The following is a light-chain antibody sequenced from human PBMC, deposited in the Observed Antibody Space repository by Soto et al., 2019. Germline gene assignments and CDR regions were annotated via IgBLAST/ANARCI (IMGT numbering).Light chain of an antibody. CDR2: SSS. Sequence: DIEMTQSPPILSVSPGEGATLSCRASQRISTNLAWYQHIPGQAPRLLIVSSSRRPTDVPARFSGSGSGSDFTLTISSLQSEDSAFYYCQQYNNLPPTSGQGTKVDIK. CDR3: QQYNNLPPT. CDR1: QRISTN. J-gene: IGKJ1*01. V-gene: IGKV3-15*01.